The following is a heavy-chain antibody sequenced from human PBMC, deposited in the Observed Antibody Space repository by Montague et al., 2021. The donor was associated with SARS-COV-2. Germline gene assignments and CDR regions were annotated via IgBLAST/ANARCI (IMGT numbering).Heavy chain of an antibody. V-gene: IGHV4-59*12. J-gene: IGHJ6*02. CDR1: DDSINTYY. CDR2: IFYTGST. D-gene: IGHD6-13*01. Sequence: SETLSLTCTVSDDSINTYYWNWIRQPPGKGLEWLGSIFYTGSTNYNPSLKSRVTISLDTSKNQFFLKVTSVTAADTAVYYCARQAAGSYFYYGVDVWGQGTTVTVSS. CDR3: ARQAAGSYFYYGVDV.